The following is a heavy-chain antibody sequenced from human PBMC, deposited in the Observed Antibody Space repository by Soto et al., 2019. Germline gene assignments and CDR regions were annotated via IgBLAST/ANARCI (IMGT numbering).Heavy chain of an antibody. CDR3: TRVADSSAFFFDY. CDR2: IRSKAYGGTT. V-gene: IGHV3-49*03. D-gene: IGHD3-22*01. J-gene: IGHJ4*02. CDR1: GFTFGDYA. Sequence: EVQLVESGGGLVQPGRSLRLSCTASGFTFGDYAMSWFRQAPGKGLEWVGFIRSKAYGGTTEYAASVKGRFTISRDDSKSIAYLQMNSLKTEDTAVYYCTRVADSSAFFFDYWGQGTLVTVSS.